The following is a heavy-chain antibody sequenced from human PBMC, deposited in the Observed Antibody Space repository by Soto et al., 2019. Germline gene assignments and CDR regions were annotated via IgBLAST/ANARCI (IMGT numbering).Heavy chain of an antibody. V-gene: IGHV1-69*12. D-gene: IGHD3-3*02. CDR3: ARDKDRQQLAGNYYYAIDV. J-gene: IGHJ6*02. CDR2: IIPIFSTP. CDR1: GGTFGNSA. Sequence: QVQLVQSGAEVKKPGSSVTVSSKASGGTFGNSAISWVRQAPGQGLEWMGGIIPIFSTPDYAQKFQGRVTISADESTSTAYMELTSLRSEDTAVYYWARDKDRQQLAGNYYYAIDVWGPGTTVTVSS.